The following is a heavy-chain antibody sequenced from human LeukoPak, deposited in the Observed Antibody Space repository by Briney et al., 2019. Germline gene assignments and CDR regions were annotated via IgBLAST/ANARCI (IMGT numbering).Heavy chain of an antibody. CDR3: ARDLGGSSDAFDI. V-gene: IGHV1-69*05. CDR1: GGTFSSYA. J-gene: IGHJ3*02. CDR2: IIPIFGTA. D-gene: IGHD1-26*01. Sequence: GASVKVSCKASGGTFSSYAISWVRQAPGQGLEWMGGIIPIFGTANYAQKFQGRVMITTDESTSTAYMELSSLRSEDTAVYYCARDLGGSSDAFDIWGQGTMVTVSS.